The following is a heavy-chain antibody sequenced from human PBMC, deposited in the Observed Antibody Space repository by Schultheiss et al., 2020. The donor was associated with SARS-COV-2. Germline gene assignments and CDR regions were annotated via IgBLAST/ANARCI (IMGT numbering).Heavy chain of an antibody. V-gene: IGHV4-61*10. CDR1: GGSISSGSYY. CDR3: ARGRDPDDY. CDR2: IYYSGST. J-gene: IGHJ4*02. Sequence: SETLSLTCTVSGGSISSGSYYWSWIRQPAGKGLEWIGYIYYSGSTYYNPSLKSRVTISVDRSKNQFSLKLSSVTAADTAVYYCARGRDPDDYWGQGTLVTVSS.